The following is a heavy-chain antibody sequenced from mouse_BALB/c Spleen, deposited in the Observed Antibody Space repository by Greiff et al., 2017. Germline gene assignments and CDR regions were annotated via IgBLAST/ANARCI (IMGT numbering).Heavy chain of an antibody. J-gene: IGHJ3*01. D-gene: IGHD2-3*01. CDR3: ARHPGDRYPPFGY. Sequence: EVQLVESGGGLVKPGGSLKLSCAASGFAFSSYDMSWVRQTPEQRLEWVAYISSGGGSTYYPDTVMGRFTISRDNANNTLYLQMSSLKSEDTAMYYSARHPGDRYPPFGYWGKGALVAVS. V-gene: IGHV5-12-1*01. CDR1: GFAFSSYD. CDR2: ISSGGGST.